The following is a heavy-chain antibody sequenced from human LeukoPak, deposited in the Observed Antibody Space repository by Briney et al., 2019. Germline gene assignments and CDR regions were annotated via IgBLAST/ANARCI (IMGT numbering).Heavy chain of an antibody. J-gene: IGHJ4*02. D-gene: IGHD5-18*01. CDR3: AKRTGRDTREY. CDR2: ISRSGSTK. V-gene: IGHV3-11*01. Sequence: GGSLRLSCAASGFTFSDYNMRWIRQAPGKGLEWVSSISRSGSTKYYADSVKGRFTISRDNAKNSLFLQMNSLRAEDTAVYYCAKRTGRDTREYWGQGTLVTVSS. CDR1: GFTFSDYN.